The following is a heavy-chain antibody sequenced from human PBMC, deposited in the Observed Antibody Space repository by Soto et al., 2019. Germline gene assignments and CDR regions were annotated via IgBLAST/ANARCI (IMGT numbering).Heavy chain of an antibody. Sequence: ASVKVSCKASGYSFFSYYIHWVRQAPGQGLEWMGRFLASGGNTDYAQRFRDRVSMTRDTPTTNTVSLELTSLTSDDTAVYYCARGGATIFGVIDSWGQGTRVTVSS. V-gene: IGHV1-46*01. CDR1: GYSFFSYY. D-gene: IGHD3-3*02. CDR3: ARGGATIFGVIDS. CDR2: FLASGGNT. J-gene: IGHJ4*02.